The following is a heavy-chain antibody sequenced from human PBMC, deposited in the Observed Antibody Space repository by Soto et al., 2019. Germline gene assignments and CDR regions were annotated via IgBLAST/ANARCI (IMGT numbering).Heavy chain of an antibody. V-gene: IGHV3-9*01. CDR1: GFSFDDYA. CDR2: INWNSGSI. D-gene: IGHD3-10*01. CDR3: AKDRGSGSYAANYYYYGMDV. J-gene: IGHJ6*02. Sequence: GGSLRLSCAASGFSFDDYAIHWVRQAPGKGLEWVSGINWNSGSIGYADSVKGRFTIPRDNAKTSLYLQMNSLRVEDTALYYCAKDRGSGSYAANYYYYGMDVWGQGTTVTVSS.